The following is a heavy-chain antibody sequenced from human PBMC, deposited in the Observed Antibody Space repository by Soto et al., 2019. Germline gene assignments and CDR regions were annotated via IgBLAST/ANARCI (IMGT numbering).Heavy chain of an antibody. CDR2: IYYSGST. CDR3: ARAHFGDCEPYYNYGNDV. V-gene: IGHV4-30-4*01. CDR1: GGRLSIRNNF. Sequence: TLSVTCAVFGGRLSIRNNFWTWLRQPPGKGLEWIGYIYYSGSTSYNPSLKRRLTISLDTSKNQFSLNLSSVTAADTAVYYCARAHFGDCEPYYNYGNDVWRQASKVSLSS. J-gene: IGHJ6*02. D-gene: IGHD4-17*01.